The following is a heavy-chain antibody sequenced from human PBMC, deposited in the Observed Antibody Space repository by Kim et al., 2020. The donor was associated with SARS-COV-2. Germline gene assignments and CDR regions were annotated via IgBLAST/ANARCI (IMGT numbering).Heavy chain of an antibody. CDR3: ARDSSLRGYYYYMDV. V-gene: IGHV3-66*01. J-gene: IGHJ6*03. D-gene: IGHD6-6*01. CDR2: IYSGGST. Sequence: GGSLRLSCAASGFTVSSNYMSWVRQAQGKGLEWVAVIYSGGSTYYADSVKGRFTISRDNSKNTLYLQMNSLRAEDTAVYYCARDSSLRGYYYYMDVWGKGTTVTVSS. CDR1: GFTVSSNY.